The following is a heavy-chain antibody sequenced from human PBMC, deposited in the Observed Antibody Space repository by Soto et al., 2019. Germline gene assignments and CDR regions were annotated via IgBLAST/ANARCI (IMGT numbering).Heavy chain of an antibody. D-gene: IGHD3-10*01. CDR3: ARQGFGQLHGLVDV. J-gene: IGHJ6*02. V-gene: IGHV4-59*08. CDR2: IHHSGST. CDR1: GGSITSHY. Sequence: QVQLQESGPGLVKPSETLSLTCSVSGGSITSHYCSWFRQPPGKGLEWIGYIHHSGSTSYNPSLKSRVTMSVDTPKNQVPLKVSSVTAADTALYYCARQGFGQLHGLVDVWGPGTTVTVSS.